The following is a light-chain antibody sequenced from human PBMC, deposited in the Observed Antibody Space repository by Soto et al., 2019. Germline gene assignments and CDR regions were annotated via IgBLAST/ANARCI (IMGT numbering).Light chain of an antibody. J-gene: IGKJ4*01. Sequence: DIVLTQSPLSLPVTPGESASISCKASQNLLHSNGYNYLNWYLQKPGQSPQLLIYLGSNRASGVPDRFSGSGSGTDFTLTINRVEAEDVGLYFCAQGLATPFTFGGGTKVDIK. CDR2: LGS. CDR3: AQGLATPFT. CDR1: QNLLHSNGYNY. V-gene: IGKV2-28*01.